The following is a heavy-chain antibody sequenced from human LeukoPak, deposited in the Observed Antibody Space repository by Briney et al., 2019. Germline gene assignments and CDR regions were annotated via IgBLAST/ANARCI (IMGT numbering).Heavy chain of an antibody. CDR3: ARDRPHYYDSSGQIYETFDY. J-gene: IGHJ4*02. V-gene: IGHV4-39*07. Sequence: PSETLSLTCTVSGDSISSSNSYWGWIRQPPGKGLEWIGSIYYSGSTYYNPSLKSRVTISVDTSKNQFSLKLSSVTAADTAVYYCARDRPHYYDSSGQIYETFDYWGQGTLVTVSS. CDR1: GDSISSSNSY. CDR2: IYYSGST. D-gene: IGHD3-22*01.